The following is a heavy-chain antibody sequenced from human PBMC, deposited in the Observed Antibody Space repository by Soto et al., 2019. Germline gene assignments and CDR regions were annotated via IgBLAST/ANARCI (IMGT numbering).Heavy chain of an antibody. J-gene: IGHJ4*02. CDR1: ELTVSSYE. Sequence: SLRLSCGASELTVSSYEMNWFRQAPGKGLEWVSYISSSGATIYYADSVKGRFTISRDNAKNSLYLQMNSLRAEDTAVYYCVRFGGAAAGPGDYWGQGTLVTVSS. CDR3: VRFGGAAAGPGDY. CDR2: ISSSGATI. D-gene: IGHD6-13*01. V-gene: IGHV3-48*03.